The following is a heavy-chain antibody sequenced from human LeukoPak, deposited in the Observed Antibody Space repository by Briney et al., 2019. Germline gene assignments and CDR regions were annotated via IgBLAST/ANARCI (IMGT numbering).Heavy chain of an antibody. V-gene: IGHV3-30*02. J-gene: IGHJ5*02. CDR1: GFTFSDYG. CDR2: ILNDGSNE. Sequence: PGGSLRLSCAASGFTFSDYGMHWVRQAPGKGLEGVSFILNDGSNEYYPDSVTGRFTISRVNSRNTLYLQMNSLRAEDTAVYYCAKGGSASHNWFDPWGQGTLVTVSS. D-gene: IGHD2-2*01. CDR3: AKGGSASHNWFDP.